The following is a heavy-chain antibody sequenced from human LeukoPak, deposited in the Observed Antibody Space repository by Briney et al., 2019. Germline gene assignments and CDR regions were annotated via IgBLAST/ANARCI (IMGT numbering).Heavy chain of an antibody. CDR2: IYYSGST. CDR1: GGSISSYY. J-gene: IGHJ5*02. Sequence: SETLSLTCTVSGGSISSYYWSWIRQPPGKGLEWIGYIYYSGSTNYNPSLKSRVTISVDTSKNQFSLKLSSVTAADTAGYYCARGMYYDILTGYKGHWFDPWGQGTLVTVSS. CDR3: ARGMYYDILTGYKGHWFDP. V-gene: IGHV4-59*01. D-gene: IGHD3-9*01.